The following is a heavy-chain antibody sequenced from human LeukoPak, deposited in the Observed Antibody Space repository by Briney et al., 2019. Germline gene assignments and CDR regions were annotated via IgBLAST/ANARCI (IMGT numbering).Heavy chain of an antibody. Sequence: SETLSLTCAVYGGSFSRYYWSWIRQSPGKGLEWIAEIDHRGNTNYNPSVKSRVTISVDTSKNQFSLKVRRLSAADTAVYYCARGATISETGYSDFWGQGTPVTVSS. CDR3: ARGATISETGYSDF. V-gene: IGHV4-34*01. D-gene: IGHD3-9*01. CDR1: GGSFSRYY. CDR2: IDHRGNT. J-gene: IGHJ4*02.